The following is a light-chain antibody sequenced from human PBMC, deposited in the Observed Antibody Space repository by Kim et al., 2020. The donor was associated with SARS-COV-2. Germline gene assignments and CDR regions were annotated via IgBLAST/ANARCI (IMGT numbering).Light chain of an antibody. CDR3: QQYGDSPFT. V-gene: IGKV3-20*01. CDR2: GAS. CDR1: QTVSRCY. J-gene: IGKJ3*01. Sequence: EIVLTQSPGTLSLSPGERATLSCRASQTVSRCYLAWYQQKPGQAPRLLMYGASSRATGIPDRFSGSGSGTDFTLTITRLEPEDFAVYYCQQYGDSPFTFGPGTKVDIK.